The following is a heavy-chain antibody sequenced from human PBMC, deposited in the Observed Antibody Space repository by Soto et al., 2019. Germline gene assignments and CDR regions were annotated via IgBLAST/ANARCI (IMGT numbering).Heavy chain of an antibody. CDR2: MQPSTGRT. D-gene: IGHD1-26*01. Sequence: ASVKVSCKXSGYSFTSLDINWVRQTAGQGLEWMGWMQPSTGRTGYAQKFQGRVTMTRDTSINTAYMELTTLTSDDTAFYYCARGVSAGVDYWGQGTLVTVPS. V-gene: IGHV1-8*01. CDR3: ARGVSAGVDY. J-gene: IGHJ4*02. CDR1: GYSFTSLD.